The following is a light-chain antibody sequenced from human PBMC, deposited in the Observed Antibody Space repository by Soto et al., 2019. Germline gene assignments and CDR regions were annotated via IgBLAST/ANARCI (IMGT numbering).Light chain of an antibody. CDR3: CSYAGPYVL. Sequence: QSVLTQPASVSGSPGQSITISCTGPSSDVGTYNLVSWYQQHPDKAPKVILYEGTKRPSGVSPRFSGSQSGNTASLTISGLQAEDEADYYCCSYAGPYVLFGGGTQLTVL. J-gene: IGLJ2*01. CDR2: EGT. CDR1: SSDVGTYNL. V-gene: IGLV2-23*01.